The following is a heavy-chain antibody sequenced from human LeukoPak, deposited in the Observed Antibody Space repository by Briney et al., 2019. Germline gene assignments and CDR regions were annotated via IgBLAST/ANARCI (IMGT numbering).Heavy chain of an antibody. D-gene: IGHD3-22*01. CDR1: GGSISSSSYY. V-gene: IGHV4-39*01. CDR3: ARGGYYDSSGYLY. CDR2: IYYSGST. J-gene: IGHJ4*02. Sequence: PSETLSLTCTVSGGSISSSSYYWGWIRQPPGKGLEWIGSIYYSGSTYYNPSLKSRVTISVDTSKNQFSLRLSSVTAADTAVYYCARGGYYDSSGYLYWGQGTLVTVSS.